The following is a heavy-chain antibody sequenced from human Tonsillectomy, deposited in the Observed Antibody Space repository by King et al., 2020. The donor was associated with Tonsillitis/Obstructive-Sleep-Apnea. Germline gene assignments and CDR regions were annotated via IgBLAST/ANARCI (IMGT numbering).Heavy chain of an antibody. Sequence: QLVQSGAEVKKPGASVKVSCKASGDTFINYYIHWVRQAPGQGLAWVGVISPAGDFTNCAQEFQGRVTVTRDTSATTVYMERSSLRSDDTAIYYCAREPPAKGWFDPWGQGTLVTVSS. CDR1: GDTFINYY. CDR2: ISPAGDFT. J-gene: IGHJ5*02. V-gene: IGHV1-46*01. CDR3: AREPPAKGWFDP.